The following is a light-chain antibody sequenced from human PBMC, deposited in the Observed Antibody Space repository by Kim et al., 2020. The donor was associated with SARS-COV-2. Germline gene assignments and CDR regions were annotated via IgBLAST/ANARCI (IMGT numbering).Light chain of an antibody. J-gene: IGLJ3*02. V-gene: IGLV3-19*01. CDR2: GKN. CDR3: NSRDNNRNRV. CDR1: SLSNYY. Sequence: VALGQTVRITCQGDSLSNYYASWYQQKPGQAPVLVIYGKNIRPSGIPDRFSGSSSGNTASLTITGAQAEDEGDYYCNSRDNNRNRVFGGGTQLTVL.